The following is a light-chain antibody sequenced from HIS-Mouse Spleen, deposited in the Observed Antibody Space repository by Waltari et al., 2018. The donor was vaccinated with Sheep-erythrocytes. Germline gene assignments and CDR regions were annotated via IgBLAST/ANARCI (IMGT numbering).Light chain of an antibody. CDR1: SSDVGRYNL. J-gene: IGLJ3*02. V-gene: IGLV2-23*01. CDR2: EGS. Sequence: QSALTQPASVSGSPGQSITISCTGTSSDVGRYNLVSWYQQHPGKAPKLMIYEGSKRPVCVAKRFSGSKSGNTASLTIAGLQAEDEADYYCCSYAGSSTPWVFGGGTKLTVL. CDR3: CSYAGSSTPWV.